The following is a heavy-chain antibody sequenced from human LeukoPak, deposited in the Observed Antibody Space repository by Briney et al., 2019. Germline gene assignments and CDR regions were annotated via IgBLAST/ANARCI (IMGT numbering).Heavy chain of an antibody. D-gene: IGHD4-17*01. CDR3: ARDQNEGYGDYFYYFDY. Sequence: GRSLRLSCAASGFTFSSYGMHWVRQAPGKGLVGVAVIWYGESNKYYVDSVKGRFTISRDTSKNTLYLQMNSLRAEDTAVYYCARDQNEGYGDYFYYFDYWGQGTLVTVSS. CDR2: IWYGESNK. J-gene: IGHJ4*02. V-gene: IGHV3-33*01. CDR1: GFTFSSYG.